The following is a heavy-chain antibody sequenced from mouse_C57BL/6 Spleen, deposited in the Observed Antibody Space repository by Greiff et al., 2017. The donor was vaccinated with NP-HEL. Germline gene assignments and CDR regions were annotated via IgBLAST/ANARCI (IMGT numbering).Heavy chain of an antibody. D-gene: IGHD2-4*01. CDR2: IDPKSGGT. Sequence: QVQLQQPGAELVKPGASVKLSCKASGYTFTSYWMHWVKQRPGRGLEWIGRIDPKSGGTKYNEKFKSKATLTVDKPSSTAYMQLSSLTSEDSAVYYCARDDYDAWFAYWGQGTLVTVSA. V-gene: IGHV1-72*01. CDR3: ARDDYDAWFAY. CDR1: GYTFTSYW. J-gene: IGHJ3*01.